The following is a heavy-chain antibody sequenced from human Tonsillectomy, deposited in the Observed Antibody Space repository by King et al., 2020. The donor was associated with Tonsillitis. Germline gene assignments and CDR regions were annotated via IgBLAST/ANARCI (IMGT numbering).Heavy chain of an antibody. CDR2: ITSSSTFI. Sequence: QLVESGGGLVQPGGSLRLSCAASGFTFSSYSMNWVRQAPGKGLEWVSYITSSSTFIYYADSVKGRFTISRDNAKNSLYLQKNSLRDEDTAVYYCARDLYDYVWGSYPTPFDYWGQGTLVTVSS. D-gene: IGHD3-16*02. CDR1: GFTFSSYS. CDR3: ARDLYDYVWGSYPTPFDY. J-gene: IGHJ4*02. V-gene: IGHV3-48*02.